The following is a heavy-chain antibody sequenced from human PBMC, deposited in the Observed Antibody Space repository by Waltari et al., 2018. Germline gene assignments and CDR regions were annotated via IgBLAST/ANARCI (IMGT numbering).Heavy chain of an antibody. Sequence: EVQLVESGGGLVKPGGSLRLSCAASGFTFSSYSMNWVRQAPGKGLEWVSSISSSSSYIYYADSVNGRFTISRDNAKNALYLQMNSLRAEDTAVYYCARSEEVEGDPPPYYYMDVWGKGTTVTVSS. V-gene: IGHV3-21*01. CDR3: ARSEEVEGDPPPYYYMDV. CDR2: ISSSSSYI. CDR1: GFTFSSYS. D-gene: IGHD1-26*01. J-gene: IGHJ6*03.